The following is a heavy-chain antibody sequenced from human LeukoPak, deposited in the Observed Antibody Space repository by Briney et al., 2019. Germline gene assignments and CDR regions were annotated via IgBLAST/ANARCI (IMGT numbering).Heavy chain of an antibody. CDR3: ARDYFGAGILDY. CDR2: ISSSSSYI. D-gene: IGHD3-10*01. CDR1: GFIFSSYS. V-gene: IGHV3-21*01. J-gene: IGHJ4*01. Sequence: PGGSLRLSCAASGFIFSSYSMNWVRQAPGKGLEWVSSISSSSSYIYYADSVKGRFTISRDNAKNSLYLQINSLRAEDTAVYYCARDYFGAGILDYWGQEPWSPSPQ.